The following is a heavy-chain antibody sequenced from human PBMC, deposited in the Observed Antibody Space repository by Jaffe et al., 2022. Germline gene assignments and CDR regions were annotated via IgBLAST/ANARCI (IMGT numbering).Heavy chain of an antibody. J-gene: IGHJ6*03. D-gene: IGHD6-6*01. CDR2: IRYDGSNK. CDR3: AKDRIAAPLGNKYYYYYMDV. V-gene: IGHV3-30*02. CDR1: GFTFSSYG. Sequence: QVQLVESGGGVVQPGGSLRLSCAASGFTFSSYGMHWVRQAPGKGLEWVAFIRYDGSNKYYADSVKGRFTISRDNSKNTLYLQMNSLRAEDTAVYYCAKDRIAAPLGNKYYYYYMDVWGKGTTVTVSS.